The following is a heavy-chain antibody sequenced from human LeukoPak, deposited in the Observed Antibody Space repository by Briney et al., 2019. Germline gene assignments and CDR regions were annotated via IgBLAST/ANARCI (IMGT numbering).Heavy chain of an antibody. CDR1: GFTFSSYG. CDR3: TTGNWGPY. J-gene: IGHJ4*02. CDR2: IKRKTDAGTT. D-gene: IGHD7-27*01. Sequence: PEGSLRLSCAASGFTFSSYGMHWVRQAPGKGLEWVGRIKRKTDAGTTDYAAPVKGRFTISRDDSKNTLYLQMNSLKTEDTAVYYCTTGNWGPYWGQGTLVTVSS. V-gene: IGHV3-15*07.